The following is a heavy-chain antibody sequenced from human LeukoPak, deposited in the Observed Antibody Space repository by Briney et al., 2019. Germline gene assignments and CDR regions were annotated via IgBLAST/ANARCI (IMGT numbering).Heavy chain of an antibody. CDR3: ARQSPYYYDSSGPKVDY. V-gene: IGHV4-38-2*01. Sequence: SETLSLTCAVSGYSISSGYYWGWIRQPPGKGLEWIGSIYHSGSTYYNPSLKSRVTISVDTSKNQVSLKLSSVTAADTAVYYCARQSPYYYDSSGPKVDYWGQGTLVTVSS. CDR1: GYSISSGYY. D-gene: IGHD3-22*01. J-gene: IGHJ4*02. CDR2: IYHSGST.